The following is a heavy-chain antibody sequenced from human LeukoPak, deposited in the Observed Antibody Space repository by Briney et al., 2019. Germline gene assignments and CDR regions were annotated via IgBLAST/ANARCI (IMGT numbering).Heavy chain of an antibody. J-gene: IGHJ6*03. V-gene: IGHV1-2*02. Sequence: ASVKVSCKASGYTFTSYYMHWVRQAPGQGLEWMGWINPNSGGTNYAQKFQGRVTMTRDTSISTAYMELSRLRSDDTAVYYCARNSYGDYYYYYYYMDVWGKGTTVTVSS. D-gene: IGHD4-17*01. CDR3: ARNSYGDYYYYYYYMDV. CDR2: INPNSGGT. CDR1: GYTFTSYY.